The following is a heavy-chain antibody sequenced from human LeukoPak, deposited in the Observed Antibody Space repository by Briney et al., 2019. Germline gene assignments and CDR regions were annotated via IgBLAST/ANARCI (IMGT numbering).Heavy chain of an antibody. V-gene: IGHV3-21*01. CDR1: GFTFSSYN. CDR2: ISSSSSYI. Sequence: GGSLRLSCAASGFTFSSYNMNWVRQAPGKGLEWVSSISSSSSYIYYADSLKGRFTISRDNSKSTVYLQMNSLRADDTAVYYCARDRDLGVVTPWCDYWGQGILVTVSS. CDR3: ARDRDLGVVTPWCDY. J-gene: IGHJ4*02. D-gene: IGHD3-3*01.